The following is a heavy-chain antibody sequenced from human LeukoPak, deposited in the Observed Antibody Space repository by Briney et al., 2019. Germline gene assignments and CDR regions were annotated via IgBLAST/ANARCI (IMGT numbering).Heavy chain of an antibody. CDR1: GGSISSGDYY. D-gene: IGHD3-10*01. J-gene: IGHJ5*02. V-gene: IGHV4-30-4*01. CDR2: IYYSGST. CDR3: AGLDYYGSRYWFDP. Sequence: PSQTLSLTCTVSGGSISSGDYYWSWIRQPPGKGLEWIGYIYYSGSTYYNPSLNSRVTISVDTSKNQFSLKLSSVTAADTAVYYCAGLDYYGSRYWFDPWGQGTLVTVSS.